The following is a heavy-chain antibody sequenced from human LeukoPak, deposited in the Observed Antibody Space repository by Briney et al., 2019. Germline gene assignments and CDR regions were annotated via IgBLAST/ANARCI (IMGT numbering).Heavy chain of an antibody. CDR2: IYSGGAT. Sequence: GGTLRLSCAASGFNLASYMLNWVRQAPGKGLEWVSVIYSGGATYYADSVKGRFTISRDNSKNTLYLQMNSLRAEDTAVYYCAKNYDSFDIWGQGTKVTVSS. D-gene: IGHD5-12*01. J-gene: IGHJ3*02. CDR3: AKNYDSFDI. V-gene: IGHV3-53*01. CDR1: GFNLASYM.